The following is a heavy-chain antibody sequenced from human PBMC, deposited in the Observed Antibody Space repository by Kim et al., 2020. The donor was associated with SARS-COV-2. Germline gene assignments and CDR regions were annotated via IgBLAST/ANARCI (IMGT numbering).Heavy chain of an antibody. D-gene: IGHD6-13*01. Sequence: SETLSLTCAVYGGSFSGYYWSWIRQPPGKGLEWIGEINHSGSTNYNPSLKSRVTISVDTSKNQSSLKLSSVTAADTAVYYCARGSIAAAGTDDYYYYGMDVWGQGTPVTVSS. CDR1: GGSFSGYY. J-gene: IGHJ6*02. CDR2: INHSGST. CDR3: ARGSIAAAGTDDYYYYGMDV. V-gene: IGHV4-34*01.